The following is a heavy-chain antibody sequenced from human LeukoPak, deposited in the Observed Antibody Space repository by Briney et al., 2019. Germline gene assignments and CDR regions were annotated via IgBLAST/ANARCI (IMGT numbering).Heavy chain of an antibody. CDR3: AKDRPNYYDSSGHYYRRNGDY. J-gene: IGHJ4*02. CDR2: ITSSGTGT. V-gene: IGHV3-23*01. Sequence: PGGSLRLSCAASGFTFSIYAMSWVRQAPGKGLEWVSSITSSGTGTFHADSVKGRLTISRDNSENTLYLQMNSLRVEDTAVYYCAKDRPNYYDSSGHYYRRNGDYWGQGTLVTVSS. CDR1: GFTFSIYA. D-gene: IGHD3-22*01.